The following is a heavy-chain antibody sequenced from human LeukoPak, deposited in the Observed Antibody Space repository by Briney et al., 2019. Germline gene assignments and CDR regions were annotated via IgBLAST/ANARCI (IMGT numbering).Heavy chain of an antibody. D-gene: IGHD1/OR15-1a*01. J-gene: IGHJ4*02. V-gene: IGHV4-34*01. Sequence: SETLSLTCAVYGGSFSGYYWSWIRQPPGKGLEWIGEINHSGSTNYNPSLKSRVTISVDTSKNQFSLKLSSVTAADTAVYYCARDRHWTNDWVFDYWGQGTLVTVSA. CDR1: GGSFSGYY. CDR2: INHSGST. CDR3: ARDRHWTNDWVFDY.